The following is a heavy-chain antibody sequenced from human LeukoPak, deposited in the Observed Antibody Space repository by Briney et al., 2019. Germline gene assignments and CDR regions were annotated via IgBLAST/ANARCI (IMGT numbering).Heavy chain of an antibody. Sequence: PSETLSLTSTVSGVSIRSYYWSWIRQPPGKGLEWIGYIYYSGSTNYNPSLKSRVTISVDTSKNQSSLKLSSVTAADTAVYYCARGRQYYDFWSGYGGSGAFDIWGQGTMVTVSS. D-gene: IGHD3-3*01. CDR1: GVSIRSYY. V-gene: IGHV4-59*01. CDR2: IYYSGST. J-gene: IGHJ3*02. CDR3: ARGRQYYDFWSGYGGSGAFDI.